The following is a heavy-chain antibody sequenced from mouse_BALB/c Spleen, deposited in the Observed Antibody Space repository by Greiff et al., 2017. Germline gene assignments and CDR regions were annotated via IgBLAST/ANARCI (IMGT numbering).Heavy chain of an antibody. CDR2: IDPSDSYT. CDR3: TRWGGYGNFYAMDY. J-gene: IGHJ4*01. D-gene: IGHD2-10*02. V-gene: IGHV1S127*01. CDR1: GYTFTSYW. Sequence: QVQLQQPGAELVKPGASVKMSCKASGYTFTSYWMHWVKQRPGQGLEWIGVIDPSDSYTSYNQKFKGKATLTVDTSSSTAYMQLSSLTSEDSAVYYCTRWGGYGNFYAMDYWGQGTSVTVSS.